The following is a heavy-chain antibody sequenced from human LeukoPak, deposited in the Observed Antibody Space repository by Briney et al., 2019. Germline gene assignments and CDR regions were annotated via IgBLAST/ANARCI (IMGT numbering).Heavy chain of an antibody. V-gene: IGHV3-9*01. CDR2: ISWNSGIT. Sequence: PGGSLKLSCAASGFTFDDYAMQWVRQVPGKGLEWVSGISWNSGITAYGDSVKGRFTISRDSAKNSLYLQLNNLKAGDTAVYYCARALTRDALDLWGQGTMVTVSS. CDR3: ARALTRDALDL. CDR1: GFTFDDYA. J-gene: IGHJ3*01.